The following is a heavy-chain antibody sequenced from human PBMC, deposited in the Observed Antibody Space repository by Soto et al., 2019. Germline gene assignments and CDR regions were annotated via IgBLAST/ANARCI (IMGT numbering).Heavy chain of an antibody. CDR3: ARLSYTYCSNGICDLNYFDY. CDR1: GVSISSGNYY. V-gene: IGHV4-39*01. D-gene: IGHD2-8*01. CDR2: IYYSGST. Sequence: QSQTLSLTCTVSGVSISSGNYYWGWIRQPPGRGLEWIASIYYSGSTYYNPSLKSRVTISVDPSKNQFSLKLSSVTAADTAVYYCARLSYTYCSNGICDLNYFDYWGQGTLVTVSS. J-gene: IGHJ4*02.